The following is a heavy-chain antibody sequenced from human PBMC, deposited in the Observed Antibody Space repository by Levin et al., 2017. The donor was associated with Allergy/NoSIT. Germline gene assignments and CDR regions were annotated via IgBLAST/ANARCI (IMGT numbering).Heavy chain of an antibody. V-gene: IGHV4-59*08. CDR1: GGSISGYY. CDR2: IYSTGST. D-gene: IGHD4-17*01. Sequence: SETLSLTCTVSGGSISGYYWSWIRQPPGKGLEWIGYIYSTGSTNYNPSLKSRVTISEDTSRNQFSLNLSSVTAADTAVYYCARRKAGDYGHWFDPWGQGTLVTVSS. CDR3: ARRKAGDYGHWFDP. J-gene: IGHJ5*02.